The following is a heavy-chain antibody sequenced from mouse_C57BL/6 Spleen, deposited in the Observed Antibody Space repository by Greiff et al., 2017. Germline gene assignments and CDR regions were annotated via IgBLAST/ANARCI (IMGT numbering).Heavy chain of an antibody. V-gene: IGHV1-69*01. D-gene: IGHD4-1*01. CDR3: ARGGGTLGFDY. Sequence: VQLKQPGAELVMPGASVKLSCKASGYTFTSYWMHWVKQRPGQGLEWIGEIDPSDSYTNYNQKFKGKSTLTVDKSSSTAYMQLSSLTSEDSAVYYCARGGGTLGFDYWGQGTTLTVSS. CDR2: IDPSDSYT. CDR1: GYTFTSYW. J-gene: IGHJ2*01.